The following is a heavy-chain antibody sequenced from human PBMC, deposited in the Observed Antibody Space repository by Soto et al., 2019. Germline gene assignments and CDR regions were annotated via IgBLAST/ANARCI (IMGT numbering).Heavy chain of an antibody. D-gene: IGHD2-2*01. J-gene: IGHJ5*01. CDR1: RFSFSNFG. CDR3: AKGGCSSSSCSFDS. Sequence: QEQLVESGGGVDQPGMSLRLSCVASRFSFSNFGMHWVRQAPGKGLEWVAALSFDGSNKNYADGVRGRFTISRDNSKNTLYLHMNSLRSDDTAMYYCAKGGCSSSSCSFDSWGQGTLVTV. CDR2: LSFDGSNK. V-gene: IGHV3-30*18.